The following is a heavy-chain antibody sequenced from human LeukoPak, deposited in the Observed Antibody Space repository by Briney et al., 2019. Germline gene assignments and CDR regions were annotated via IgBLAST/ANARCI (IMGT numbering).Heavy chain of an antibody. V-gene: IGHV4-61*01. CDR3: ARTGSTGDY. Sequence: SETLSLTCTVSGGSVSGGNYYCSWIRQSPGKGLEWIGYIHYSGSTVYNPSLKSRVTMSIDTSKNQFSLNLSSVTAADTAVYYCARTGSTGDYWGQGTLVTVSS. CDR1: GGSVSGGNYY. D-gene: IGHD1-1*01. J-gene: IGHJ4*02. CDR2: IHYSGST.